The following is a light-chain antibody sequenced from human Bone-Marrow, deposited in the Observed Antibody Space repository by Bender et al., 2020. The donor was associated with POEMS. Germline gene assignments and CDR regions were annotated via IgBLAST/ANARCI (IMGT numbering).Light chain of an antibody. Sequence: PSVSVSPGQTASITCSGDDLGDKYVAWYQQKPGQSPVLVIYQDTKRPSGIPERFSGSNSGNTATLTISGTQAMDEADYYCQAWDTYSVIFGGGTKLTVL. CDR3: QAWDTYSVI. J-gene: IGLJ2*01. CDR1: DLGDKY. CDR2: QDT. V-gene: IGLV3-1*01.